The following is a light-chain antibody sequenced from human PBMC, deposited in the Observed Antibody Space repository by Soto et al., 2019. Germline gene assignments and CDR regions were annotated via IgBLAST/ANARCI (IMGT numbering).Light chain of an antibody. CDR1: SRDVGDYNQ. CDR3: SSYTRVTTLRYG. V-gene: IGLV2-14*01. J-gene: IGLJ1*01. CDR2: EVS. Sequence: QSVLTQPASVSGSPGQSVTISCSGTSRDVGDYNQVSWYQQYPGNATKLMIYEVSHRPSGISNRFSGSTSGNTASLTSSGPQAEDEADYFCSSYTRVTTLRYGFGTGTKLTVL.